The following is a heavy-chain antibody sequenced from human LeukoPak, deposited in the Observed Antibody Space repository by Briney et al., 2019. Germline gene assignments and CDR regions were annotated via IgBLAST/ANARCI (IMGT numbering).Heavy chain of an antibody. CDR1: GCTFSSYS. V-gene: IGHV3-48*01. D-gene: IGHD2-2*01. J-gene: IGHJ4*02. Sequence: GGALRLSCAASGCTFSSYSMNWVRQAPGKGLEWVSYISSSSSTIYYADSVKGRFTISRDNAKNSLYLQMNSLRAEDTAVYYCARLVGYCSSTSCYGGYYFDYWGQGTPVTVSS. CDR2: ISSSSSTI. CDR3: ARLVGYCSSTSCYGGYYFDY.